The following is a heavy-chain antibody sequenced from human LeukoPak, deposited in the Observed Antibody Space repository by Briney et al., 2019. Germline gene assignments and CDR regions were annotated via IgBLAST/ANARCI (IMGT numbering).Heavy chain of an antibody. Sequence: SETLSLTCAVYGGSFSGYYWSWIRQPPGKGLEWIGEINHSGSTNYNPSLKSRVTISVDTSKNQFSLKLSSVTAADTVVYHSADGLRYFDWLFLPGFDPWAREPWSPSPQ. V-gene: IGHV4-34*01. CDR1: GGSFSGYY. CDR2: INHSGST. D-gene: IGHD3-9*01. CDR3: ADGLRYFDWLFLPGFDP. J-gene: IGHJ5*02.